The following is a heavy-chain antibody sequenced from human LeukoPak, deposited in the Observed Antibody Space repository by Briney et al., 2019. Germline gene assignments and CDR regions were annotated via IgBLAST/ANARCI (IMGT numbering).Heavy chain of an antibody. CDR3: ARHLPYYCSSTSCPGGWFDP. J-gene: IGHJ5*02. Sequence: GASVKVSCKASGYTFTSYDINWVRQATGQGLEWMGWMNPNSGNTGYAQKFQGRVTMTRNTSISTAYMELSSLRSEDTAVYYCARHLPYYCSSTSCPGGWFDPWGQGTLVTVSS. CDR2: MNPNSGNT. D-gene: IGHD2-2*01. CDR1: GYTFTSYD. V-gene: IGHV1-8*01.